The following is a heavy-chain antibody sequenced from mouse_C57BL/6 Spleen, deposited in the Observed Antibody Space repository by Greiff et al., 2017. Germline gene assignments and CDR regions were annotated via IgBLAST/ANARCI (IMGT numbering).Heavy chain of an antibody. Sequence: EVKLQESGPGLVKPSQSLSLTCSVTGYSITSGYYWNWIRQFPGNKLEWMGYISYDGSNNYNPSLKNRISITRDTSKNQFFLKLNSVTTDYTATYYCATYDGYYDYYAMDYWGQGTSVTVSS. CDR3: ATYDGYYDYYAMDY. CDR2: ISYDGSN. D-gene: IGHD2-3*01. J-gene: IGHJ4*01. V-gene: IGHV3-6*01. CDR1: GYSITSGYY.